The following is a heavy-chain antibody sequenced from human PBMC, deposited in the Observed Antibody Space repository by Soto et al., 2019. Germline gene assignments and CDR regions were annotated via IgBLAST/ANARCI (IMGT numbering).Heavy chain of an antibody. V-gene: IGHV5-51*01. CDR3: ATPMATSQDAFDI. J-gene: IGHJ3*02. CDR2: IYPGDSDP. Sequence: GESVKISCKGSGYIFTAYWIGWVRQMPGKGLEWMGIIYPGDSDPRYSPSLQGQVTISADKSINTAYLQWSSLKASDTAMYYCATPMATSQDAFDIWGLGTIVTVSS. CDR1: GYIFTAYW.